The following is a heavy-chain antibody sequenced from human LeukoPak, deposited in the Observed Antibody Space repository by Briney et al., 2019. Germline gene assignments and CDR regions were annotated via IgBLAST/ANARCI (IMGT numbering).Heavy chain of an antibody. CDR3: ARSGRYSGSYYAFDI. J-gene: IGHJ3*02. Sequence: GASVKVSCKASGYTFTSYGISWARQAPGQGLEWMGWISTYNGNTNYAQRLQGRVTMTTDTSTSTAYMELRSLRSDDTAVYYCARSGRYSGSYYAFDIWGQGTMVTVSS. D-gene: IGHD1-26*01. CDR1: GYTFTSYG. V-gene: IGHV1-18*01. CDR2: ISTYNGNT.